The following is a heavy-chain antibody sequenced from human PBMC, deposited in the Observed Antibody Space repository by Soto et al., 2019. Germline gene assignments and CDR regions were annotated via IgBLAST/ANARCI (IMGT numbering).Heavy chain of an antibody. D-gene: IGHD3-10*01. CDR3: ASSRGMVRGSSTRNKYGMDV. CDR1: GFTFSSYG. CDR2: IWYDGSNK. J-gene: IGHJ6*02. V-gene: IGHV3-33*01. Sequence: QVQLVESGGGVVQPGRSLRLSCAASGFTFSSYGMHWVRQAPGKGLEWVAVIWYDGSNKYYADSVKGRFTISRDNSKNTLYLQMNSLRAEDTAVYYCASSRGMVRGSSTRNKYGMDVWGQGTTVTVSS.